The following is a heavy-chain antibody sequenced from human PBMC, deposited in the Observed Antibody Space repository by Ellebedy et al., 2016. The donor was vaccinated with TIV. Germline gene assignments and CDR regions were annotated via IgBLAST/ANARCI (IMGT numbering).Heavy chain of an antibody. Sequence: LSLTCAASGFTVSSNYMSWVRQAPGKGLEWVSVIYSGGSTYYADSVKGRFTISRDNSKNTLYLQMNSLRAEDTAVYYCARDGGSSSWHDYWGQGTLVTVSS. CDR1: GFTVSSNY. CDR3: ARDGGSSSWHDY. CDR2: IYSGGST. V-gene: IGHV3-66*01. J-gene: IGHJ4*02. D-gene: IGHD6-13*01.